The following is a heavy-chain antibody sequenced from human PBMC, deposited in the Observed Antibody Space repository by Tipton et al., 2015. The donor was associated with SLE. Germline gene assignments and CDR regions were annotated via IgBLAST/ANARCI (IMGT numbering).Heavy chain of an antibody. CDR2: ISSNGGST. CDR3: AKGFGQGYCSGGSCFDAFDI. V-gene: IGHV3-64*01. CDR1: GFTFSSYA. Sequence: SLRLSCAASGFTFSSYAMHWVRQAPGKGLEYVSAISSNGGSTYYANSVKGRFTISRDNSKNTLYLQMGSLRAEDMAVYYCAKGFGQGYCSGGSCFDAFDIWGQGTMVTVSS. J-gene: IGHJ3*02. D-gene: IGHD2-15*01.